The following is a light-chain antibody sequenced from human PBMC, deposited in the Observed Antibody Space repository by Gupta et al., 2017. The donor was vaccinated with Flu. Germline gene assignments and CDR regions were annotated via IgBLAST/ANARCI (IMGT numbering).Light chain of an antibody. J-gene: IGLJ1*01. V-gene: IGLV1-47*01. CDR2: RNT. Sequence: QSVLTHPPSASGTPGQGVTISCSGRNSNIGSNYVYWYQQLPGTAPNLIIYRNTQRPSGVHDRFACSKSSTYASPAMSGRRSEDEAEDDCSVWADSLSGSGFFGTGTKVTVL. CDR3: SVWADSLSGSGF. CDR1: NSNIGSNY.